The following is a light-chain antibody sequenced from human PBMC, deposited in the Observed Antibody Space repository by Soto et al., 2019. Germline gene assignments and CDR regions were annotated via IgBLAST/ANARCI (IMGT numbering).Light chain of an antibody. CDR2: ATS. CDR1: QTVSTY. V-gene: IGKV1-39*01. Sequence: DTQMTQSPSSLSASVGDRISITCRASQTVSTYLNWYQQKAGQAPTLLISATSTLQSGVPSRFSGSGSGTEFTLTITSLQPEDFATDYCQQTYTTPRTFGQGTKAAFK. J-gene: IGKJ1*01. CDR3: QQTYTTPRT.